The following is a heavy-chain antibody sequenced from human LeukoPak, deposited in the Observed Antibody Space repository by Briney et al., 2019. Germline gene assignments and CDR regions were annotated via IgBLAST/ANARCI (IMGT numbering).Heavy chain of an antibody. CDR3: ARYNSAWKTDDY. J-gene: IGHJ4*02. CDR1: GFTFNSYW. D-gene: IGHD6-19*01. Sequence: GGSLRLSCAASGFTFNSYWMTWVRQAPGKGLEWVADIKQDGSDKYYAGSVKGRFTISRDNAKNSLYLQMNSLRAEDTAVYFCARYNSAWKTDDYWGQGALVTVSS. V-gene: IGHV3-7*03. CDR2: IKQDGSDK.